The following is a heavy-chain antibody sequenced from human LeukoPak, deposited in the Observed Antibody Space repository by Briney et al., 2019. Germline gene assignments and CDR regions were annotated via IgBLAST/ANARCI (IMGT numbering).Heavy chain of an antibody. V-gene: IGHV3-23*01. Sequence: GGSLRLSCAASGFTFSSYAMSWVRQAPGKGLEWVSAMSGSGGSTYYADSVRGRFTISRDNSKSTLFLQMNSLRAEDTAVYYCAKSLGSSGLVDYWGQGTLVTVSS. J-gene: IGHJ4*02. CDR2: MSGSGGST. CDR3: AKSLGSSGLVDY. CDR1: GFTFSSYA. D-gene: IGHD6-19*01.